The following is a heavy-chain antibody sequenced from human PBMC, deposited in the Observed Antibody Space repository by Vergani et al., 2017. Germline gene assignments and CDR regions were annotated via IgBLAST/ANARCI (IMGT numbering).Heavy chain of an antibody. Sequence: QVQLVESGGGVVQPGRSLRLSCAASGFTFSSYGMHWVRQAPGKGLEWVAVISYDGSNKYYADSVKGRFTISRDNSKNTLYLQRNSLRAKDTAVYYCSKVHDCSSTSCSNYYYYYGMDVWGQGTTVTVSS. CDR2: ISYDGSNK. V-gene: IGHV3-30*18. D-gene: IGHD2-2*01. J-gene: IGHJ6*02. CDR3: SKVHDCSSTSCSNYYYYYGMDV. CDR1: GFTFSSYG.